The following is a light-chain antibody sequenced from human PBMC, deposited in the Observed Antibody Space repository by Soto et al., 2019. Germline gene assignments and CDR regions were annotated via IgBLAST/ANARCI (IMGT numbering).Light chain of an antibody. CDR3: QQRYMTPRT. CDR2: AAS. CDR1: QTIDLY. Sequence: DIEMTQSPSSLSASVGDRVAITCLASQTIDLYLTWYVQKPGRAPQLLIYAASNLQSGVPSRFSGSGSGTDFTLTISSLQADDFATYFCQQRYMTPRTFGQGTKVDIK. V-gene: IGKV1-39*01. J-gene: IGKJ1*01.